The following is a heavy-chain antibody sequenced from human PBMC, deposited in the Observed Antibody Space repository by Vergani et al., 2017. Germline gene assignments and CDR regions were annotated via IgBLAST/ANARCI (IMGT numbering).Heavy chain of an antibody. J-gene: IGHJ4*02. CDR1: GYSSTSYW. CDR2: IYPGDSDT. Sequence: EVQLVQSGAEVKKPGASLKISCKGSGYSSTSYWIGWVRQMPGKGREWMGIIYPGDSDTRYSQSFQGQATISADKSISTAYLQWSSLKASDTAMYYCARTGCSSWYKYYFDCWGQGTLVTVSS. D-gene: IGHD6-13*01. CDR3: ARTGCSSWYKYYFDC. V-gene: IGHV5-51*01.